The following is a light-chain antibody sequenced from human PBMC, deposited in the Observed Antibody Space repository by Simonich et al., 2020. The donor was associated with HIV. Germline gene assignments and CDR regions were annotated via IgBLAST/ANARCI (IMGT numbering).Light chain of an antibody. CDR3: MQVLQTPLT. CDR1: QSRLHSNGYNY. V-gene: IGKV2-28*01. CDR2: LGS. J-gene: IGKJ4*01. Sequence: DIVMMQSQFSLPVTPGEPASISCRSSQSRLHSNGYNYLDWYLQKPGQSPQLLIFLGSNRASGGPDRLSCSGSGTDFILKISRVEAEDVGVYYCMQVLQTPLTFGGGTKVEIK.